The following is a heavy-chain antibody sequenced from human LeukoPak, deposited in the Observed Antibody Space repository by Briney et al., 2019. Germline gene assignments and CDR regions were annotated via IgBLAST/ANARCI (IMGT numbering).Heavy chain of an antibody. J-gene: IGHJ4*02. CDR2: IYYSGST. V-gene: IGHV4-31*03. CDR1: GGSISSGGYY. Sequence: SQTLSLTCTVSGGSISSGGYYWSWIRQHPGKGLEWIGYIYYSGSTYYNPSLKSRVTISVDTSKNQFSLKVNSVTAADTAVYYCARTPPMGPEQQLVRDYFDYWGQGTLVTVSS. CDR3: ARTPPMGPEQQLVRDYFDY. D-gene: IGHD6-13*01.